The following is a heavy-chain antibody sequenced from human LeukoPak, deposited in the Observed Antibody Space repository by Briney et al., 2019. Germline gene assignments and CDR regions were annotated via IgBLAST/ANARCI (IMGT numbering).Heavy chain of an antibody. Sequence: GGSLRLSCTASGFTFGDYAMSWVRQAPGKGLEWVGFIRCKAYGGTTEYAASVKGRFTISRDDSKSIAYLQMNSLKTEDTAVYYCTRALYCSGGSCWPFDYWGQGTLVTVSS. CDR3: TRALYCSGGSCWPFDY. CDR1: GFTFGDYA. D-gene: IGHD2-15*01. V-gene: IGHV3-49*04. CDR2: IRCKAYGGTT. J-gene: IGHJ4*02.